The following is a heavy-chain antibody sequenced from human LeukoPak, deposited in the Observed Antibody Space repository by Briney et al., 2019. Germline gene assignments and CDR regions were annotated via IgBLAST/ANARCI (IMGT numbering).Heavy chain of an antibody. J-gene: IGHJ4*02. CDR1: GFTFSSYW. CDR2: IKQDGIEK. CDR3: ARVVVITGGFDY. Sequence: PGGSLRLSCAASGFTFSSYWMCWVRQAPAKGLEWVANIKQDGIEKYYVDSVQGTFTISRDNAKNSLYLQMNSLRAEDTAVYYCARVVVITGGFDYWGQGTLVTVSS. V-gene: IGHV3-7*01. D-gene: IGHD3-22*01.